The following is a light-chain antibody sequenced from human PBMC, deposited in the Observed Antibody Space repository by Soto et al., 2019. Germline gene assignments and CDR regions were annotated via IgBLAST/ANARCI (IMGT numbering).Light chain of an antibody. Sequence: IVMTQSPLSLPVTPGEPASISCRSSQGLLHSNGYNYLDWYLQKPGQSPQLXIYLSSNRASGVPDRFSGSGSGTDYTLKISRVEAEDAGVYYCMQRLQTPWTFGQGTKVDIK. V-gene: IGKV2-28*01. CDR2: LSS. J-gene: IGKJ1*01. CDR3: MQRLQTPWT. CDR1: QGLLHSNGYNY.